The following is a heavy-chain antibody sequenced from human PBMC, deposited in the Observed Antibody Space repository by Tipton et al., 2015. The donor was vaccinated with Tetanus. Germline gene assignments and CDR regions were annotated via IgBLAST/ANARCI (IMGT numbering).Heavy chain of an antibody. V-gene: IGHV4-30-4*01. J-gene: IGHJ6*02. CDR3: ARVVEIDYGMDV. CDR1: GGSISSGDYY. D-gene: IGHD1-26*01. CDR2: IYYSGST. Sequence: TLSLTCTVSGGSISSGDYYWSWIRQPPGKGLEWIGYIYYSGSTYYNPSLKSRVTLSVDTSKNQFSLKLSSVTAADTAVYYCARVVEIDYGMDVWGQGTTVTVSS.